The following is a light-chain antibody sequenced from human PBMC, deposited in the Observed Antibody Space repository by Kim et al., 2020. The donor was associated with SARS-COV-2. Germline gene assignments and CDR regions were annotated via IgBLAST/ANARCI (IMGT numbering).Light chain of an antibody. CDR1: SSNIGNNY. Sequence: QSVLTQPPSVSAAPGQKVTISFSGSSSNIGNNYVSWYQQLPGTAPKLLIYDNNKPPSVIPDPFSGPKSGTSATLGITGLQTGDEADYYSRPWDSSLSVVVFGKGTQLTVL. CDR3: RPWDSSLSVVV. V-gene: IGLV1-51*01. J-gene: IGLJ2*01. CDR2: DNN.